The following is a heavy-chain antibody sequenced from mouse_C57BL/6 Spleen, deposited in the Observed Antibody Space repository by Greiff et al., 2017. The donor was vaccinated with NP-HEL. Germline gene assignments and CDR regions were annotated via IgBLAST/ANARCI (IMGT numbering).Heavy chain of an antibody. CDR1: GFTFSSYA. V-gene: IGHV5-4*01. CDR3: ARYTTVGYFDV. Sequence: EVQRVESGGGLVKPGGSLKLSCAASGFTFSSYAMSWVRQTPEKRLEWVATISDGGSYTYYPDNVKGRFTISRDNAKNNLYLQMSHLKSEDTAMYYCARYTTVGYFDVWGTGTTVTVSS. D-gene: IGHD1-1*01. J-gene: IGHJ1*03. CDR2: ISDGGSYT.